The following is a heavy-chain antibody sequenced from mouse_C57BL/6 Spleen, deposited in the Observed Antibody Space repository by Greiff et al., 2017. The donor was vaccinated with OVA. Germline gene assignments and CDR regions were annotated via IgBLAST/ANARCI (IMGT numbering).Heavy chain of an antibody. CDR1: GYTFTDYN. J-gene: IGHJ1*03. CDR3: ARAPGGSYWYFDV. CDR2: INPNNGGT. Sequence: EVQLQQSGPELVKPGASVKMSCKASGYTFTDYNMHWVKQSHGKSLEWIGYINPNNGGTSYKQKFKGKATLTINKSSSTAYMECRCLTSEDSAIYYCARAPGGSYWYFDVWGTGTTVTVSS. V-gene: IGHV1-22*01. D-gene: IGHD1-1*02.